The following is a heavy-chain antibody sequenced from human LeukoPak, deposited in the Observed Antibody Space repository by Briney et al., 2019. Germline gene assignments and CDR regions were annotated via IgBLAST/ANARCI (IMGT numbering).Heavy chain of an antibody. D-gene: IGHD2-15*01. CDR1: GFTFSSQA. V-gene: IGHV3-23*01. J-gene: IGHJ4*02. CDR3: AKRYPISGSGGNCYSPDY. Sequence: GGSLRLSCVASGFTFSSQALSWVRQPPGKGLEWVSTISGSAYKKYYAYSVKGRFTISRDNSKNTVYLQMNSLRTEDTAVYYCAKRYPISGSGGNCYSPDYWGQGTLVTVSS. CDR2: ISGSAYKK.